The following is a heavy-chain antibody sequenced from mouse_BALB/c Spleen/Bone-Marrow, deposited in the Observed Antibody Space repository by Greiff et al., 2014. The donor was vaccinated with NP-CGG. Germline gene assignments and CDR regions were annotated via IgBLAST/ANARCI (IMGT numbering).Heavy chain of an antibody. CDR2: IDPANGNT. Sequence: EVQLQQSGAELVKPGASVKLSCTPSGFNIKDTHMHWVKQRPEQGLVWIGRIDPANGNTKFDPNFQGKASIKAATSSNIAYQQLSSQTAEATADYYGARDYANTAWFASWGQGTLVTVS. CDR1: GFNIKDTH. CDR3: ARDYANTAWFAS. V-gene: IGHV14-3*02. D-gene: IGHD1-1*01. J-gene: IGHJ3*01.